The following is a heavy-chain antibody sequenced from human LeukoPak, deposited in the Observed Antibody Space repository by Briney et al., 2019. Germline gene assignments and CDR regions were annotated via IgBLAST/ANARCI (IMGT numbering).Heavy chain of an antibody. CDR1: GGSFGGYY. V-gene: IGHV4-34*01. Sequence: SETLSLTCAVYGGSFGGYYWSWIRQPPGKGLEWIGEINHSGSNNYNLSLKSRVTISVDTSKNQFYLKLSSVTAADTAVYYCARNYYGFRDYGMDVWGKGTTVTVSS. D-gene: IGHD3-10*01. J-gene: IGHJ6*04. CDR2: INHSGSN. CDR3: ARNYYGFRDYGMDV.